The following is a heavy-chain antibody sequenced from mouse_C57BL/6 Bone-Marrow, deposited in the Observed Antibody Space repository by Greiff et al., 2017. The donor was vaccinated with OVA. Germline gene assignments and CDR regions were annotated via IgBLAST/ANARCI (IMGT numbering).Heavy chain of an antibody. CDR1: GYTFTSYW. D-gene: IGHD2-2*01. CDR3: AREPLNGYDEGGFDD. J-gene: IGHJ2*01. Sequence: QVQLQQPGTELVKPGASVKLSCKASGYTFTSYWMHWVKQRPGQGLEWIGNINPSNGGTNYNEKLKSKATLTVDKSSSTAYMQLSSLTSEDSAVYYCAREPLNGYDEGGFDDWGQGTTLTVSS. V-gene: IGHV1-53*01. CDR2: INPSNGGT.